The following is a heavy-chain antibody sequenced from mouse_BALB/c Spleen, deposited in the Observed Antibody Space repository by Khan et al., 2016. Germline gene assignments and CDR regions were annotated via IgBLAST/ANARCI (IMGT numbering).Heavy chain of an antibody. J-gene: IGHJ4*01. CDR2: ISYDGSN. Sequence: EVQLQESGPGLVKPSQSLSLTCSVTGYSITSGYYWNWIRQFPGNKLEWMGYISYDGSNNYNPSLKNRISITRDTSKNQFFLKLNSVTTEDTATYYCARVGGFYYYAMDYWGQATSVTVSS. CDR3: ARVGGFYYYAMDY. CDR1: GYSITSGYY. V-gene: IGHV3-6*02.